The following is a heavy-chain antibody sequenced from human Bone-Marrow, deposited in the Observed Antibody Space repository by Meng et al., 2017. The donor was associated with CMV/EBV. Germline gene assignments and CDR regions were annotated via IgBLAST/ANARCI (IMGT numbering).Heavy chain of an antibody. CDR3: VRDRGWFRLDP. V-gene: IGHV3-7*01. D-gene: IGHD2-15*01. Sequence: GGSLRLSCAASGFIFGSSWMSWARQAPGKGLEWVANIKEDGTTETYVDSVQGRFTISRDNAKDSLYLQMNSVRIEDTAVYYCVRDRGWFRLDPWGQGTLVTVPQ. J-gene: IGHJ5*02. CDR2: IKEDGTTE. CDR1: GFIFGSSW.